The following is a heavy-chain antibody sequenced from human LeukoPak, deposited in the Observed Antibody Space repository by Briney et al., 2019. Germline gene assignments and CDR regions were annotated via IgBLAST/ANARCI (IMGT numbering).Heavy chain of an antibody. V-gene: IGHV1-2*02. D-gene: IGHD3-3*01. Sequence: ASVKVSCKASGYTFTGYYMHWVRQAPGQGLEWMGWINPNSGGTNYAQKFQGRVTMTRDTSNSTAYMELSRPRSDDTAVYYCARDSSYDFWSGYWFDPWGQGTLVTVPS. CDR1: GYTFTGYY. J-gene: IGHJ5*02. CDR3: ARDSSYDFWSGYWFDP. CDR2: INPNSGGT.